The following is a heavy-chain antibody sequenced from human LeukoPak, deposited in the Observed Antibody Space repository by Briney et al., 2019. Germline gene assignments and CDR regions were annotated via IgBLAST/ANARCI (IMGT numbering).Heavy chain of an antibody. V-gene: IGHV4-39*07. CDR1: GGSISSSNYY. J-gene: IGHJ5*02. CDR3: ARDAGGYQGTFWLDP. Sequence: PSETLSLTCTVSGGSISSSNYYWGWIRQPPGKGLERIGIIYYSGSTYYTPSLKSRVTVSVDTSKNQFSLRLSSVTAADTAIYYCARDAGGYQGTFWLDPWGQGTLVTVSS. CDR2: IYYSGST. D-gene: IGHD1-26*01.